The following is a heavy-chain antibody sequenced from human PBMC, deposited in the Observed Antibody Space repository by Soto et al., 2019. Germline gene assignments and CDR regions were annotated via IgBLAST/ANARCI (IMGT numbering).Heavy chain of an antibody. Sequence: EVQLLESGGGLIQPGGSLRLSCAASGFTFSNYAMTWVRQAPGKGLEWVSVISGSGDSTYYADSVKGRFTLSRDNSDNTLSLQMYSLRVEDTAIYYCAKGTLDHFDYWGLGTLVTVSS. CDR2: ISGSGDST. D-gene: IGHD1-1*01. J-gene: IGHJ4*02. V-gene: IGHV3-23*01. CDR3: AKGTLDHFDY. CDR1: GFTFSNYA.